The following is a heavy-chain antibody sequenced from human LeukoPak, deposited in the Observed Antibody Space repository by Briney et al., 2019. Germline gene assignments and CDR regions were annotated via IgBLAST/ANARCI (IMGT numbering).Heavy chain of an antibody. CDR1: GGSISSSSYY. Sequence: KPSETLSLTCTVSGGSISSSSYYWGWIRQPPGKGLEWIGSIYYSGSTYYNPSLKSRVTISVDTSKNQFSLKLSSVTAADTAVYYCASADSGYGDYGWVFDYWGPGTLVTVSS. J-gene: IGHJ4*02. V-gene: IGHV4-39*01. D-gene: IGHD4-17*01. CDR3: ASADSGYGDYGWVFDY. CDR2: IYYSGST.